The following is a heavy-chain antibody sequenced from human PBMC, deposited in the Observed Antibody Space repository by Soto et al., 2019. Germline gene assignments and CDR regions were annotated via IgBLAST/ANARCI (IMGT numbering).Heavy chain of an antibody. J-gene: IGHJ4*02. Sequence: GGSLRLSCAASGFTFSSYAMSWVRQAPGKGLGWVSAISGSGGSTYYADSVKGGFTISRDNSKNTLYLQMNSLRAEDTAVYYCAKDRPHDTVSPWYYFDYWGQGTLVTVSS. CDR2: ISGSGGST. CDR3: AKDRPHDTVSPWYYFDY. V-gene: IGHV3-23*01. D-gene: IGHD4-4*01. CDR1: GFTFSSYA.